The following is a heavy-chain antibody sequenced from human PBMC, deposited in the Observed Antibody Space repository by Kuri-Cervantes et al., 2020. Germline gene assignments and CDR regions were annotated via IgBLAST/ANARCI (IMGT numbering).Heavy chain of an antibody. Sequence: GSLRLSCTVSGGSVSSSSYYWSWIRQPPGKGLEWIGYIYYSGSTNYNPSLKSRVTISVDTSKNQFSLKLSSVTAADTAVYYCAREGWMVRGVKSWFDPWGQGTLVTVSS. D-gene: IGHD3-10*01. CDR3: AREGWMVRGVKSWFDP. J-gene: IGHJ5*02. CDR1: GGSVSSSSYY. CDR2: IYYSGST. V-gene: IGHV4-61*01.